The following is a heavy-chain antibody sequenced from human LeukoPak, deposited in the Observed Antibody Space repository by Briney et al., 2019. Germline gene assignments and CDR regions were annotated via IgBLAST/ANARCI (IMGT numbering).Heavy chain of an antibody. V-gene: IGHV4-31*03. CDR3: ARGAMGGANWFDP. CDR2: IHYNGNT. CDR1: RGSINNGGHY. J-gene: IGHJ5*02. D-gene: IGHD5-18*01. Sequence: SETLSLTCTVSRGSINNGGHYWTWIRQHLGKGLEWIGYIHYNGNTYYNPSLKSRLTISLDTSKNQFSLELSSVTAADTAVYYCARGAMGGANWFDPWGQGTLVTVSS.